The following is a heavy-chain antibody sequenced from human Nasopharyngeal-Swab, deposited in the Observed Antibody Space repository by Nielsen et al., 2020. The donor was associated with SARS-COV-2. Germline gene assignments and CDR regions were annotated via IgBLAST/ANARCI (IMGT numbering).Heavy chain of an antibody. CDR2: ISSGGSTI. Sequence: GESLKISCAASGFTFSDYYMSWIRQAPGKGLEWVSYISSGGSTIYYADSVKGRYTISTDNAKNSLSLQMNSLRAEDTAVYYCARSYYPGEYSGYDWDYWGQGTLVTVS. V-gene: IGHV3-11*04. CDR1: GFTFSDYY. CDR3: ARSYYPGEYSGYDWDY. D-gene: IGHD5-12*01. J-gene: IGHJ4*02.